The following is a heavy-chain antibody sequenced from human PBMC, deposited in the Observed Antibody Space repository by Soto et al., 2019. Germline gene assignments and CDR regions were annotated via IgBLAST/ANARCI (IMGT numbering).Heavy chain of an antibody. CDR3: ARDYASIAVAGTWYFDL. Sequence: ASVKVSCKASGYTFTNYGFSWVRQAPGQGLEWMGWISAYNGNTNYAQKLQGRVTMTTDTSTSTAYMELSSLRSEETAVYYCARDYASIAVAGTWYFDLWGRGTLVTVSS. D-gene: IGHD6-19*01. J-gene: IGHJ2*01. CDR2: ISAYNGNT. CDR1: GYTFTNYG. V-gene: IGHV1-18*01.